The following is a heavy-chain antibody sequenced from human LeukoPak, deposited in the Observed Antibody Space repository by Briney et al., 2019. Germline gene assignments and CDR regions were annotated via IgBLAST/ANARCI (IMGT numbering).Heavy chain of an antibody. J-gene: IGHJ3*02. D-gene: IGHD1-14*01. CDR2: IYYSGST. Sequence: PSETLSLTCTVSGGSISSSSYYWGWIRQPPGKGLEWIGSIYYSGSTYYNPSLKSRVTISVDTSKNQFSLKLSSVTAADTAVYYCARYRNEALFAFDIWGQGTMATVSS. CDR3: ARYRNEALFAFDI. V-gene: IGHV4-39*01. CDR1: GGSISSSSYY.